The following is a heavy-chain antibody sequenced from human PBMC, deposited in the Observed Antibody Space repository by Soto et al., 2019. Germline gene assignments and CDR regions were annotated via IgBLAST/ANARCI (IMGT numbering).Heavy chain of an antibody. V-gene: IGHV4-59*08. Sequence: SATRSITCTVSGGSISSYYWSWIRQPPGKGLEWIGYMYYGGRTNYNPSLKSRVTISVDTSKMQVSLKLSSVTAADTAVYFCARGTPSPLIVRSSRGPWFDPWGQGTQVTVSS. CDR3: ARGTPSPLIVRSSRGPWFDP. D-gene: IGHD2-15*01. CDR2: MYYGGRT. CDR1: GGSISSYY. J-gene: IGHJ5*02.